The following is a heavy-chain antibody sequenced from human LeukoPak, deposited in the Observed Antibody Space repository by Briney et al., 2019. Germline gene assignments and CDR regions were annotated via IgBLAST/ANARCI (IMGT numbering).Heavy chain of an antibody. CDR2: ISYDGRNK. CDR3: ARESMITFGGVIVGPFDY. CDR1: GFTFSSYA. Sequence: GGSLRLSCAASGFTFSSYAIHWVRQAPGKWLEWVAVISYDGRNKYYADSVKGRFTISRDNYKNPLYLKMNSLRAEDTAVYYCARESMITFGGVIVGPFDYWGQGTLVTVSS. D-gene: IGHD3-16*02. J-gene: IGHJ4*02. V-gene: IGHV3-30*01.